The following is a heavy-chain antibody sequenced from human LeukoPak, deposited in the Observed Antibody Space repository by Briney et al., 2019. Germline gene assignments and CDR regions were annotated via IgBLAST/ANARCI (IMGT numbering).Heavy chain of an antibody. J-gene: IGHJ5*02. CDR3: ARGGYCSSTTCLFGDNWFDP. CDR2: ISAYNGNT. D-gene: IGHD2-2*01. V-gene: IGHV1-18*01. CDR1: GYTFSNYG. Sequence: ASVKVSCKASGYTFSNYGINWVRQAPGQGLEWMGWISAYNGNTNYAQKLKGRVTMTTDTSTRTTYMELRSLRSDDTAVYYCARGGYCSSTTCLFGDNWFDPWGQGTLVTVSS.